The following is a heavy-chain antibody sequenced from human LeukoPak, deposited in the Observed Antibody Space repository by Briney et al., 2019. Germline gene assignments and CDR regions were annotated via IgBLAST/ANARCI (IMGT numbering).Heavy chain of an antibody. Sequence: GSLRLSCAASGNYWMHWVRQVPGKGLVWVSHVNSDGSWTSHADSVKGRFTISKDNAKNTVYLQMSNLRTEDTAVYYCVSFYETNWGRGTLVTVSS. CDR2: VNSDGSWT. CDR3: VSFYETN. V-gene: IGHV3-74*01. J-gene: IGHJ4*02. D-gene: IGHD2-2*01. CDR1: GNYW.